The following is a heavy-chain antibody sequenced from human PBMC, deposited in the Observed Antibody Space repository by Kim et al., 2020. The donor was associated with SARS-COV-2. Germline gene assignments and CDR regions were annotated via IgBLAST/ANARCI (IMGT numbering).Heavy chain of an antibody. V-gene: IGHV3-23*01. CDR3: AKDEFYLYYGILTGYSPFGY. Sequence: GGSLRPSCAASGFTFSSYAMSWVRQAPGKGLEWVSAISGSGGSTYYADSVKGRFTISRDNSKNTLYLQMNSLRAEDTAVYYCAKDEFYLYYGILTGYSPFGYWGQGTLVTVSS. J-gene: IGHJ4*02. CDR2: ISGSGGST. CDR1: GFTFSSYA. D-gene: IGHD3-9*01.